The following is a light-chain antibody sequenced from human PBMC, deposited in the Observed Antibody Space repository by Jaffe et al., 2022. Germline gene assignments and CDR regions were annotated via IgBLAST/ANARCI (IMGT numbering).Light chain of an antibody. Sequence: QSALTQPASVSGSPGQSITISCTGTSSDVGSYNYVSWYQQHPGKAPKLLIYDVSFRPSGVSSRFSGSKSGNTASLTISGLHTEDEAIYYCSSYTTSSTPWVFGGGTKLTVL. CDR3: SSYTTSSTPWV. CDR1: SSDVGSYNY. J-gene: IGLJ3*02. V-gene: IGLV2-14*03. CDR2: DVS.